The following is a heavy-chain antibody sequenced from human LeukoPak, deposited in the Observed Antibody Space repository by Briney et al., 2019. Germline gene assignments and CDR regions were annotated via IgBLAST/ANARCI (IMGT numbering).Heavy chain of an antibody. CDR1: GDSVSSNSAA. D-gene: IGHD6-13*01. J-gene: IGHJ6*02. CDR2: TYYRSKWYN. V-gene: IGHV6-1*01. CDR3: ARGDAQQQGYYYYGMDV. Sequence: SQTLSLTCAIPGDSVSSNSAAWNWIRQSPSRGLEWLGRTYYRSKWYNDYAVSVKSRITINPDTSKNQFSLQLNSVTPEDTAVYYCARGDAQQQGYYYYGMDVWGQGTTVTVSS.